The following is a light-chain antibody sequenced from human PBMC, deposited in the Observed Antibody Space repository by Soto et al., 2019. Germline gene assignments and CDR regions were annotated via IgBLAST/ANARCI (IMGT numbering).Light chain of an antibody. V-gene: IGKV3-15*01. J-gene: IGKJ5*01. CDR1: QSVFSS. CDR2: GAA. CDR3: QQYNNWPPIT. Sequence: EIVMSQSPATLYVSPGERATLSCRASQSVFSSLAWYQQKPGQAPRLLIYGAATRATGIPARFSGSGSGTEFTLTISSLQSEDFAVYYCQQYNNWPPITFGQGTRPEV.